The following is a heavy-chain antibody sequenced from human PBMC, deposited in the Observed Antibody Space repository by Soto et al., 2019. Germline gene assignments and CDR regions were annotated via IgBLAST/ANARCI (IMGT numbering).Heavy chain of an antibody. V-gene: IGHV3-23*01. Sequence: EVQLLESGGGLVQAGGSLRLSCSASGFSFSTYAMSWVRQAPGKGLEWVSAISGSGGSTYYADSVKGRFTISRDNSKNTLYPQMTSLRAEDTAVYYCAKNWDTTFSSSSHWGQGTLVTVSS. CDR2: ISGSGGST. CDR1: GFSFSTYA. CDR3: AKNWDTTFSSSSH. D-gene: IGHD6-6*01. J-gene: IGHJ4*02.